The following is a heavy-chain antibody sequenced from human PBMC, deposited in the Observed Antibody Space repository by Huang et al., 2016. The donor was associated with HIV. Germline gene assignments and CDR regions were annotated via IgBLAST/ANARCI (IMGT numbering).Heavy chain of an antibody. V-gene: IGHV4-61*09. Sequence: QVQLQESGPGLVKPSQTLSLTCTVSGGSISSGSYYWSWVRQPAGKGLEWIGLIYTSVRTTYNPSLKIRVTILLDTSRNHFSLKLGSVTAADTAVYYCARGDSSGWYPFDPWGQGTLVTVSS. CDR1: GGSISSGSYY. D-gene: IGHD6-19*01. CDR3: ARGDSSGWYPFDP. J-gene: IGHJ5*02. CDR2: IYTSVRT.